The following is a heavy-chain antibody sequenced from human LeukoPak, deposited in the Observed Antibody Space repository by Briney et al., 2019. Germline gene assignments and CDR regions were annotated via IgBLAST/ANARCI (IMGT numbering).Heavy chain of an antibody. CDR1: KFTVSSNY. Sequence: GGSLRLSCAASKFTVSSNYMSWVRQAPGKGLEWVSVIYSGGSTYYADSVKGRFTISRDNSKNTLYLQMNSLRAEDTAVYYCARGGWGKLVDYWGQGTLVTVSS. V-gene: IGHV3-66*01. J-gene: IGHJ4*02. CDR2: IYSGGST. D-gene: IGHD6-13*01. CDR3: ARGGWGKLVDY.